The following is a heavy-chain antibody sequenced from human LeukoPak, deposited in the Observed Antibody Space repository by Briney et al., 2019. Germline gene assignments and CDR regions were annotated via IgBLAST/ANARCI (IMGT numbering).Heavy chain of an antibody. V-gene: IGHV5-51*01. D-gene: IGHD1-1*01. CDR1: GYNFPTYW. Sequence: GESLKISCQGSGYNFPTYWIGWVCQMPGKGLQWEGFIYPEDSDTRYSPSFQGHVTLSADTSSSTAYLQWTSLKASDTATYYCARPRTSGSRVAFDVWGQGTTVIVSS. CDR3: ARPRTSGSRVAFDV. CDR2: IYPEDSDT. J-gene: IGHJ3*01.